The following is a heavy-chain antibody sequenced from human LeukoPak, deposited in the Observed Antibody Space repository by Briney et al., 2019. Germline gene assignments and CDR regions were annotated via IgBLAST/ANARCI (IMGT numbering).Heavy chain of an antibody. CDR2: VSGSNGNT. Sequence: GGSLRLSCTASGFTFNNYAGTWVRQAPGKGLEWVSSVSGSNGNTYYAASVKGRFTISRDNSKETLELQMNSLRPEDTALYYCARDRIDTSYYLDYWGQGALVIVSS. J-gene: IGHJ4*02. CDR3: ARDRIDTSYYLDY. V-gene: IGHV3-23*01. D-gene: IGHD3-9*01. CDR1: GFTFNNYA.